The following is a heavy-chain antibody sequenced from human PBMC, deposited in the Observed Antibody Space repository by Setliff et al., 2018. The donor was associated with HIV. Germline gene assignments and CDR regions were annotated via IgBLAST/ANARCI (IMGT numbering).Heavy chain of an antibody. V-gene: IGHV3-7*05. CDR3: VINQWLQFYIFNV. D-gene: IGHD3-22*01. Sequence: GGSLRLSCSASGFILSTYWMSWVRQVPGKGLAWVANIKQDGSEKDYVDSVKGRFTISRDNTKNSLYLQLNSLRAEDTAVYYCVINQWLQFYIFNVWGQGTMVTVSS. CDR1: GFILSTYW. J-gene: IGHJ3*01. CDR2: IKQDGSEK.